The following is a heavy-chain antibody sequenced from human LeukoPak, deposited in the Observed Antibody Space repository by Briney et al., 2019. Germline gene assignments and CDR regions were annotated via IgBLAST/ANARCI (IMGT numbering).Heavy chain of an antibody. J-gene: IGHJ4*02. CDR2: ISGGGGST. CDR3: AKQKEGQWLDFDFDY. V-gene: IGHV3-23*01. CDR1: GFTFSYFW. D-gene: IGHD6-19*01. Sequence: GGSLRLSCAASGFTFSYFWMSWVRQAPGEGLEWVSAISGGGGSTYYADSVKGRFTISRDNSKNTLYLQMKSLRAEDTAVYYCAKQKEGQWLDFDFDYWGQGTLVTVSS.